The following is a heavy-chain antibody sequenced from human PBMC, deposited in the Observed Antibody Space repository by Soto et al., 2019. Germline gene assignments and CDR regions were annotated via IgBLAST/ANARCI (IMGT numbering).Heavy chain of an antibody. D-gene: IGHD6-13*01. Sequence: QITLKESGPTLVKPTQTLTLTCTFSGFSLSTSGVGVGWIRQPPGKALEWLALIYWDDDKRYSPSLKSRLTITKDTSNIQVVLTMTNMDPVYTATYYCAHRQSAAAGATWFDPWGQGTLVTVSS. CDR1: GFSLSTSGVG. CDR2: IYWDDDK. J-gene: IGHJ5*02. CDR3: AHRQSAAAGATWFDP. V-gene: IGHV2-5*02.